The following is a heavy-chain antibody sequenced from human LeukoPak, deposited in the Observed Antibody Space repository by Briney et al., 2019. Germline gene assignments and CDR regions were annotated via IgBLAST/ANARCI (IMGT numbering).Heavy chain of an antibody. V-gene: IGHV3-15*01. Sequence: PGGSLRLSCAASGFTFSDAWMSWVRQAPGKGLEWGSRIKSNTNGGTTDYAAPVQGRFTISRDDSKNTLYLQMNSLKTEDTAVYYCTYSPYSYFDSWGQGTLVTVSS. CDR2: IKSNTNGGTT. J-gene: IGHJ4*02. CDR3: TYSPYSYFDS. CDR1: GFTFSDAW. D-gene: IGHD2-15*01.